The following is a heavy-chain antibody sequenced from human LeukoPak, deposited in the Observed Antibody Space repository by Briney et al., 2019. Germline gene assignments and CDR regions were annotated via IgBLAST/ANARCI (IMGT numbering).Heavy chain of an antibody. D-gene: IGHD2-15*01. CDR1: GYTFTGYY. J-gene: IGHJ4*02. CDR2: INPNSGGT. CDR3: ARWVAATWGYDY. V-gene: IGHV1-2*04. Sequence: ASVKVSCKASGYTFTGYYMHWVRQAPGQGLEWMGWINPNSGGTNYAQKFQGWVTMTRDTSISTAYMELSRLRPDDTAVYYCARWVAATWGYDYWGQGTLVTVSS.